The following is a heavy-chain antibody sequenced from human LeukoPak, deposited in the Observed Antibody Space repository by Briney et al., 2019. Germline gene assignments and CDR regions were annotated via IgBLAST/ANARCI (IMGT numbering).Heavy chain of an antibody. J-gene: IGHJ3*02. CDR3: ARDLTPVDAFDI. CDR1: GGSISSGGYY. V-gene: IGHV4-31*03. CDR2: IYYSGST. Sequence: SETLSLTCTVSGGSISSGGYYWSWIRQHPGKGLEWIGYIYYSGSTYYNPSLKSRVTISVDTSKNQFSLKLSSVTAADTAVYYCARDLTPVDAFDIWGQGTMVTVSS.